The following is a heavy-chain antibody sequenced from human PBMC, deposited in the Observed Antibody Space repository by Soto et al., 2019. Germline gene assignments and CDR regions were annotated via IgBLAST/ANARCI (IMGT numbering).Heavy chain of an antibody. J-gene: IGHJ6*02. V-gene: IGHV3-53*01. CDR2: IYSGGST. CDR1: GFIVSSNY. Sequence: LCLSCAASGFIVSSNYMSWVRQAPGKGLEWVSVIYSGGSTYYADSVKGRFTISRDNSQNTLYLQMNSLRAEDTAVYYCARDDYGMDVWGQGTTVTVSS. CDR3: ARDDYGMDV.